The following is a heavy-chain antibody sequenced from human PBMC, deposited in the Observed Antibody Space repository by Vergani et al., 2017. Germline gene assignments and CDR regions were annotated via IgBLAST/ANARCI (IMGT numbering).Heavy chain of an antibody. V-gene: IGHV3-33*01. Sequence: QVQLVESGGGVVQPGRSLRLSCAASGFTFSSYGMHWVRQAPGKGLEWVAVIWYDGSNKYYADSVKGRFTISRDNSKNTLYLQMNSLRAEDTAVYYCAREVRRNDSSGYDYWGQGTLVTVSS. CDR1: GFTFSSYG. J-gene: IGHJ4*02. CDR2: IWYDGSNK. D-gene: IGHD3-22*01. CDR3: AREVRRNDSSGYDY.